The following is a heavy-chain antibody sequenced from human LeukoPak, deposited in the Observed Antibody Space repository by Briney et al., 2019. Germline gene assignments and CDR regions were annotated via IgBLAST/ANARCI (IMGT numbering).Heavy chain of an antibody. J-gene: IGHJ4*02. CDR1: GFTFSSYA. Sequence: GGSLRLSCAASGFTFSSYAMHWVRQAPGKGLEWVAVISYDGSNKYYADSVKGRFTISRDNSKNTLYLQMNSLRAEDTAVYYCAREGDYYDSSGYYYAYWGQGTLVTVSS. V-gene: IGHV3-30*14. CDR3: AREGDYYDSSGYYYAY. D-gene: IGHD3-22*01. CDR2: ISYDGSNK.